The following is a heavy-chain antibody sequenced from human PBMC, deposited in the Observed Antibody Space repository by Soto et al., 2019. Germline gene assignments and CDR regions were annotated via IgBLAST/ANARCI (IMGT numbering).Heavy chain of an antibody. J-gene: IGHJ6*02. D-gene: IGHD3-3*01. CDR2: ISSSSSYI. CDR3: ARDHEESRNDFWSGYYSFYYYGMEV. CDR1: GFTFSSYS. Sequence: GGSLRLSCAASGFTFSSYSMNWVRQAPGKGLERVSSISSSSSYIYYADSVKGRFTISRDNAKNSLYLQMNSLRAEDTAVYYCARDHEESRNDFWSGYYSFYYYGMEVWGQGTTVTVSS. V-gene: IGHV3-21*01.